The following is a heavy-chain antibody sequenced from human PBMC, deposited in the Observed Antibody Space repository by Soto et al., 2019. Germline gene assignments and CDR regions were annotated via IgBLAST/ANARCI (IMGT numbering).Heavy chain of an antibody. CDR2: ISSSSSYI. V-gene: IGHV3-21*01. CDR1: GFTFSSYS. Sequence: EVQLVESGGGLVKPGGSLRLSCAASGFTFSSYSMNWVRQAPGKGLEWVSSISSSSSYIYYADSVKGRFTISRDNAKNSLYLQMNSLRAEDTAVYYCARVNPRTTTVTTPWLGGGMDVWGQGTTVTVSS. CDR3: ARVNPRTTTVTTPWLGGGMDV. J-gene: IGHJ6*02. D-gene: IGHD4-17*01.